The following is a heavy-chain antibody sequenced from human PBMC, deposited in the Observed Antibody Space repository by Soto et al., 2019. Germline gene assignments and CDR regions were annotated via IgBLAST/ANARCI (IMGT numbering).Heavy chain of an antibody. CDR2: IYYSGST. J-gene: IGHJ4*02. Sequence: QVQLQESGPGLVKPSQTLSLTCTVSGGSISSGGYYWSWIRQHPGKGLEWIGYIYYSGSTYYNPSIQSRVTISVDTSKNQFSLKLSSVTAADTAVYYCARARTAMATYYFDYWGQGTLVTVSS. CDR1: GGSISSGGYY. CDR3: ARARTAMATYYFDY. V-gene: IGHV4-31*03. D-gene: IGHD5-18*01.